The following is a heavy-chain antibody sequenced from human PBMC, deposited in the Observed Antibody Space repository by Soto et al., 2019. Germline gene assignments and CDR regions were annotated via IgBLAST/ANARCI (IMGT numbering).Heavy chain of an antibody. J-gene: IGHJ1*01. D-gene: IGHD4-17*01. CDR3: ALQKYSGGPWESFQQ. Sequence: PGGSLRLSCAGSGFTFSSYWMSWVRQAPGKGLEWVANIKQDGSEKYYVDSVKGRFTISRDNAKNSLYLQMNSLRAEDTAVYYCALQKYSGGPWESFQQWGQGTLVTFSS. CDR2: IKQDGSEK. V-gene: IGHV3-7*01. CDR1: GFTFSSYW.